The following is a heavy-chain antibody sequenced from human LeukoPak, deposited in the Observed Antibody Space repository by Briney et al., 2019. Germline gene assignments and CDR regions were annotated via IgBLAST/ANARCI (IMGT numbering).Heavy chain of an antibody. CDR1: GFTFSSYG. V-gene: IGHV3-30*19. D-gene: IGHD5-18*01. CDR2: ISYDGSSK. Sequence: GGSLRLSCAASGFTFSSYGMHWVRQAPGKGLEWMAVISYDGSSKYYADSVKGRFTISRDNSKNALYLQMNSLRAEDTAVYYCARARSSYGYGDAFDIWGQGTMVTVSS. CDR3: ARARSSYGYGDAFDI. J-gene: IGHJ3*02.